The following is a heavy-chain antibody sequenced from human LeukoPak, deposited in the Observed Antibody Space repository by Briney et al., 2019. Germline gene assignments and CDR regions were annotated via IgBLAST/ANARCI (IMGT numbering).Heavy chain of an antibody. CDR3: ARDLLGSNGY. V-gene: IGHV4-39*07. Sequence: SETLSLTCTVSGGSISSSSYYWGWIRQPPGKGLEWIGSIYYSGSTYYNPSLKSRVTISVDTSKNQFSLKLSSVTAADTAVYYCARDLLGSNGYWGQGTLVTVSS. CDR1: GGSISSSSYY. D-gene: IGHD1-1*01. CDR2: IYYSGST. J-gene: IGHJ4*02.